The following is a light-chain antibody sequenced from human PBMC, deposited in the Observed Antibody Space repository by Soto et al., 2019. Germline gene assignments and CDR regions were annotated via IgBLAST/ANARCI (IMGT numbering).Light chain of an antibody. CDR3: QQSYSTPIT. V-gene: IGKV1-5*01. J-gene: IGKJ5*01. Sequence: DIQMTQSPSTLSASVGDRVTITWGASQSISSWLAWYQQKPGKAPKILIYDASSLQGGVPSRFSGSGYGTDFTLTIGSMQNDDFATYYCQQSYSTPITFGQGTRLEIK. CDR1: QSISSW. CDR2: DAS.